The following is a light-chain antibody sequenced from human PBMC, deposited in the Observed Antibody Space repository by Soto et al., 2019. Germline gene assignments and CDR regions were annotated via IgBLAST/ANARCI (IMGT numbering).Light chain of an antibody. Sequence: EIVLTQSPATLSLSPGERATLSCRASQSVSNYLAWYQQRPGQAPRPLIYDASNRATGIPARFSGSGSGTDFTLTIRGLEPEDFAICYCQHRNNRPFSFGQGTKVDIK. V-gene: IGKV3-11*01. CDR3: QHRNNRPFS. CDR2: DAS. J-gene: IGKJ1*01. CDR1: QSVSNY.